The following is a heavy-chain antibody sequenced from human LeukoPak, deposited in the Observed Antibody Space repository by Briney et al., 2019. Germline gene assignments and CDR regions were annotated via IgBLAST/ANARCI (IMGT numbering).Heavy chain of an antibody. CDR2: IYHSGST. CDR3: ARDKAAAGTLDY. CDR1: GYSISSGYY. Sequence: SETLSLTCSVSGYSISSGYYWGWIRQPPGKGLEWIGSIYHSGSTYYNTSLKSRVTISVDTSKNQFSLKLNSVTAADTAVYYCARDKAAAGTLDYWGQGTLVTVSS. J-gene: IGHJ4*02. V-gene: IGHV4-38-2*02. D-gene: IGHD6-13*01.